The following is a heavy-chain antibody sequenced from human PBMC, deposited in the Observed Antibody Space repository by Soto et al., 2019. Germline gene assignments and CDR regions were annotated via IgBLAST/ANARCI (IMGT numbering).Heavy chain of an antibody. V-gene: IGHV4-59*01. Sequence: QVQLQESGPGLVKPSETLSLTCTVSGGSISSYYWSWIRQPPAKGLEWIGYIYYSGSTNYNPSLKSRVTISVDTSKNQFSLKLSSVTAADTAVYYCARGRGGWFINQLLNAFDIWGQGTMVTVSS. CDR3: ARGRGGWFINQLLNAFDI. CDR1: GGSISSYY. CDR2: IYYSGST. J-gene: IGHJ3*02. D-gene: IGHD2-2*01.